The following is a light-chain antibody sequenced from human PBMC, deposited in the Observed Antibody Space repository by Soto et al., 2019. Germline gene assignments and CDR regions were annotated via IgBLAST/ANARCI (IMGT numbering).Light chain of an antibody. CDR1: QSVSSY. J-gene: IGKJ5*01. V-gene: IGKV3-11*01. Sequence: EIVLTQSPATLSLSPGERATLSCRASQSVSSYLAWYQQKPGQAPRLLIYDASNRATGITAKFSGRGSGTVYTLTISSLEPEDLAVYYSQQRSNWPPENTFGHGKQLEIQ. CDR3: QQRSNWPPENT. CDR2: DAS.